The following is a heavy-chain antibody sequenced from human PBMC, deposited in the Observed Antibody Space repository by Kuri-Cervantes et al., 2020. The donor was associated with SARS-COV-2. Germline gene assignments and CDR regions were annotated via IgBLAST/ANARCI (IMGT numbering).Heavy chain of an antibody. CDR1: GGTINNSDYY. CDR3: AGRNTTSVFDS. CDR2: ISFSGSN. J-gene: IGHJ4*02. D-gene: IGHD1-1*01. V-gene: IGHV4-39*01. Sequence: GSLRLSCTVSGGTINNSDYYWEWVRLPPGKGLEWIGSISFSGSNLHNPSLKGRVSISIDTSKNHFSLNLTSVTAADSAVYYCAGRNTTSVFDSWGQETLVTVSS.